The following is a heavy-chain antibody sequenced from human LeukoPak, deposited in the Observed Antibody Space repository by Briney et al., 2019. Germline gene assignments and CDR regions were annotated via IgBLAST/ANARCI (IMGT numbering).Heavy chain of an antibody. D-gene: IGHD2-2*01. V-gene: IGHV3-30*02. Sequence: GGSLRLSCAASGFTFSSYGMHWVRRAPGKGLEWVAFIRYDGSNKYYADSVKGRFTISRDNSKNTLYLQMNSLGAEDTAVYYCAKDFGPAAISVLNWFDPWGQGTLVTVSS. J-gene: IGHJ5*02. CDR3: AKDFGPAAISVLNWFDP. CDR2: IRYDGSNK. CDR1: GFTFSSYG.